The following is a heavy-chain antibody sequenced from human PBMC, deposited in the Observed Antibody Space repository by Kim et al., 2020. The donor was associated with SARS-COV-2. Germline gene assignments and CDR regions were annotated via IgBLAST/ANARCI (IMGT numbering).Heavy chain of an antibody. D-gene: IGHD3-22*01. CDR3: ARRGYDTSGYYHYKYHYGMDV. V-gene: IGHV1-18*01. CDR1: GYTFSTQA. Sequence: ASVKVSCKASGYTFSTQAISWVRQAPGQGLEWMGWISVYNGNTQYAQKVQGRVTMTTDTSTSTAYMELRSLRSDDTAVYYCARRGYDTSGYYHYKYHYGMDVWGQGTTVTVSS. J-gene: IGHJ6*02. CDR2: ISVYNGNT.